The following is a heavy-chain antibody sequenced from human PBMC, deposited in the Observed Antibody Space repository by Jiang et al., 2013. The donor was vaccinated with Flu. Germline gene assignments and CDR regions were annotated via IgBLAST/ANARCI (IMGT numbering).Heavy chain of an antibody. J-gene: IGHJ4*02. Sequence: SGAEVKKPGASVKVSCKASGYTFTSYAMHWVRQAPGQRLEWMGWINAGNGNTKYSQKFQGRVTITRDTSASTAYMELSSLRSEDTAVYYCARGSSSGWYLYDYWGQGTLVTVSS. V-gene: IGHV1-3*01. CDR3: ARGSSSGWYLYDY. CDR1: GYTFTSYA. CDR2: INAGNGNT. D-gene: IGHD6-19*01.